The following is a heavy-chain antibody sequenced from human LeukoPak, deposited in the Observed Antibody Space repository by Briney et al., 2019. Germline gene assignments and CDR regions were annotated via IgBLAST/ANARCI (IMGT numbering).Heavy chain of an antibody. Sequence: PGGSLRLSCAASGFTFSSYAMTWVRQAPGKGLEWVSAISGSGGSTYYADSVKGRFTISRDNSKNTLYLQMNSLRAEDTAVYYCAKVRTMVRGVILHFDYWGQGTLVTVSS. J-gene: IGHJ4*02. CDR1: GFTFSSYA. CDR3: AKVRTMVRGVILHFDY. D-gene: IGHD3-10*01. V-gene: IGHV3-23*01. CDR2: ISGSGGST.